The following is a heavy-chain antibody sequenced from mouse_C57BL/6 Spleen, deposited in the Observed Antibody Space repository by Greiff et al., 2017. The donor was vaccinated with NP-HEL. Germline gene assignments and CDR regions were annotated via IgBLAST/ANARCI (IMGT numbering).Heavy chain of an antibody. CDR2: IDPEDGDT. CDR1: GFNIKDYY. D-gene: IGHD4-1*01. V-gene: IGHV14-1*01. J-gene: IGHJ2*01. Sequence: VQLQQSGAELVRPGASVKLSCTASGFNIKDYYMHWVKQRPEQGLEWIGRIDPEDGDTEYAPKFQGKATMTADTSSNTAYLQRSSLTSEDTAVYYCTTLLTLKLGLNYWGQGTTLTVSS. CDR3: TTLLTLKLGLNY.